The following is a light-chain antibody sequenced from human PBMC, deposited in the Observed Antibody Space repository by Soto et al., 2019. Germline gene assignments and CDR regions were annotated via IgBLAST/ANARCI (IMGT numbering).Light chain of an antibody. J-gene: IGLJ1*01. Sequence: QSVLTQPASVSGSPGQSIAISCTGTSSDVGAYNYVSWYQQYPGKAPKVMIFDVSNRPSGVSNRFSGSKSDNTASLTISGLQAEDEADYYCNSFTTSGTYGFGTGTKVTVL. CDR2: DVS. CDR3: NSFTTSGTYG. CDR1: SSDVGAYNY. V-gene: IGLV2-14*01.